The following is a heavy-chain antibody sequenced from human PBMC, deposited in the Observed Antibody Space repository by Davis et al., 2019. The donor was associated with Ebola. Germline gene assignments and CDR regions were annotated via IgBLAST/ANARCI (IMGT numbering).Heavy chain of an antibody. CDR2: ISAYNGNT. V-gene: IGHV1-18*04. Sequence: ASVKVSCKASGYTFTGYYMHWVRQAPGQGLEWMGWISAYNGNTNYAQKLQGRVTMTTDTSTSTAYMELRSLRSDDTAVYYRARDPRYCSNTSCYLTYYYYYYMDVWGKGTTVTVSS. J-gene: IGHJ6*03. CDR3: ARDPRYCSNTSCYLTYYYYYYMDV. CDR1: GYTFTGYY. D-gene: IGHD2-2*01.